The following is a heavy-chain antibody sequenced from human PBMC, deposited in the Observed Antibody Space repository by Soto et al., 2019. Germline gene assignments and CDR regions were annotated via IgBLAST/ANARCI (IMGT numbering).Heavy chain of an antibody. CDR2: IYTSGST. Sequence: SETLSLTCTVSGGSISSYYWSWIRQPAGKGLEWIGRIYTSGSTNYNPSLKSRVTMSVDTSKNQFSLKLSSVTAADTAVYYCARAGRVFARPYSWFDPWGQGTLVTVSS. V-gene: IGHV4-4*07. CDR3: ARAGRVFARPYSWFDP. J-gene: IGHJ5*02. CDR1: GGSISSYY. D-gene: IGHD3-16*02.